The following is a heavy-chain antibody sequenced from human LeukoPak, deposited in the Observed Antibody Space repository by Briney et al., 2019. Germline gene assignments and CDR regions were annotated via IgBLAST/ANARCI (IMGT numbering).Heavy chain of an antibody. CDR1: GYSFTNYW. D-gene: IGHD1-26*01. V-gene: IGHV5-10-1*01. CDR3: ARESREWYFDL. CDR2: IDPSDSQT. J-gene: IGHJ2*01. Sequence: GESLKISCLGSGYSFTNYWISWVRQMPGKGLEWMGRIDPSDSQTYYSPSFQGHVTISADESINTAYVQWSSLRASDTAVYYCARESREWYFDLWGRGTLVTVSS.